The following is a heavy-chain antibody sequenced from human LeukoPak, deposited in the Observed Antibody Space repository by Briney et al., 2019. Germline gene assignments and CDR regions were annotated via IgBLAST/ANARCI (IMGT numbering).Heavy chain of an antibody. D-gene: IGHD5-24*01. V-gene: IGHV4-30-2*01. J-gene: IGHJ4*02. CDR3: ARAGDGYNSVDY. CDR2: IYHSGST. CDR1: GFTVSSNY. Sequence: LRLSCAASGFTVSSNYMSWVRQAPGKGLEWIGYIYHSGSTYYNPSLKSRVTISVDRSKNQFSLKLSSVTAADTAVYYCARAGDGYNSVDYWGQGTLVTVSS.